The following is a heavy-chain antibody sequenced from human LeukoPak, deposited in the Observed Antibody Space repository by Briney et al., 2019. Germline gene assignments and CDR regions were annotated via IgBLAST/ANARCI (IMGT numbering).Heavy chain of an antibody. V-gene: IGHV1-18*01. D-gene: IGHD1-7*01. CDR3: ARDRRGTGNTSGTSDY. J-gene: IGHJ4*02. CDR1: GYTFTSYG. CDR2: ISAYNGNT. Sequence: ASVKVSCKASGYTFTSYGISWVRRAPGQGLEWMGWISAYNGNTNYAQKLQGRVTMTTDTSTSTAYMELRSLRSDDTAVYYCARDRRGTGNTSGTSDYWGQGTLVTVSS.